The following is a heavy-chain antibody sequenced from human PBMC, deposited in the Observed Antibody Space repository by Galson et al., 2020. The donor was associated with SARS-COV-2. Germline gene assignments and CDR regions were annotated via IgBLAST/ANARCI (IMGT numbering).Heavy chain of an antibody. CDR1: GGSISSYY. V-gene: IGHV4-59*01. CDR2: IYYSGST. CDR3: ARGGPTNYAGGENWFDP. D-gene: IGHD1-7*01. Sequence: SETLSLTCTVSGGSISSYYWSWIRQPPGKGLEWIGYIYYSGSTNYNPSLKSRVTISVDTSKNQFSLKLSSVTAADTAVYYCARGGPTNYAGGENWFDPWGQGTLVTVSS. J-gene: IGHJ5*02.